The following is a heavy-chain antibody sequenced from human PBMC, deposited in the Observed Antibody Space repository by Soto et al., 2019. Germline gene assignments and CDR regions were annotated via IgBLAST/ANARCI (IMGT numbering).Heavy chain of an antibody. D-gene: IGHD2-2*01. CDR2: IIPIFGTA. V-gene: IGHV1-69*01. Sequence: QVQLVQSGAEVKKPGSSVKVSCKASGGTFSSYAISWVRQAPGQGLEWMGGIIPIFGTANYAQKFQGRVTITADESTSTAYMGLSSLRSEDTAVYYCARSIVVVPAATFYYYYGMDVWGQGTTVTVSS. J-gene: IGHJ6*02. CDR1: GGTFSSYA. CDR3: ARSIVVVPAATFYYYYGMDV.